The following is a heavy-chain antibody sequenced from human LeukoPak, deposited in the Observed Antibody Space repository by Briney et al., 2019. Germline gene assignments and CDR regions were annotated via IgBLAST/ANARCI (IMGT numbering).Heavy chain of an antibody. CDR3: AGERGFWRENY. Sequence: SETLSLTCTVSGGSISSSSYYWGWIRQPPGKGLEWIGSIYYSGSTYYNPSLKSRVTISVDTSKNQFSLKLSSVTAADTAVYYCAGERGFWRENYWGQGALVTVSS. D-gene: IGHD3-3*01. J-gene: IGHJ4*02. V-gene: IGHV4-39*01. CDR1: GGSISSSSYY. CDR2: IYYSGST.